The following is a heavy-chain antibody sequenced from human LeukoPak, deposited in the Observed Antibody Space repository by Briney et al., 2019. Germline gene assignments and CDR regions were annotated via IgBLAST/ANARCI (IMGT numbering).Heavy chain of an antibody. CDR1: GYTSTSYG. CDR3: ARGGYCSSTSCYPDNWFDP. D-gene: IGHD2-2*01. V-gene: IGHV1-18*01. CDR2: ISAYNGNT. J-gene: IGHJ5*02. Sequence: ASVKVSCKASGYTSTSYGISWVRQAPGQGLEWMGWISAYNGNTNYAQKLQGRVTMTTDTSTSTAYMELRSLRSDDTAVYYCARGGYCSSTSCYPDNWFDPWGQGTLVTISS.